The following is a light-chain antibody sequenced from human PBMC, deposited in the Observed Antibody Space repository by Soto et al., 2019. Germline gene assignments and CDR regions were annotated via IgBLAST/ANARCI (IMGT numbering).Light chain of an antibody. Sequence: DVQMTQSPSTLSPSVGERVTITCRASQSFNTWLAWYQQKPGKAPKLLIYKTSILEGGVPSRFSGSGSVTEFTLTISSLQPEDSATYYCQHYNSYPYTFGQGTKLEIK. CDR3: QHYNSYPYT. V-gene: IGKV1-5*03. J-gene: IGKJ2*01. CDR2: KTS. CDR1: QSFNTW.